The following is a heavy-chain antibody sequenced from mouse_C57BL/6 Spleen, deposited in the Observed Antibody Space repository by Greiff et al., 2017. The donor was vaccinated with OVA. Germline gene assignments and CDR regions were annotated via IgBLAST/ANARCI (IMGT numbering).Heavy chain of an antibody. J-gene: IGHJ1*03. CDR2: IYPGDGDT. V-gene: IGHV1-82*01. CDR1: GYAFSSSW. D-gene: IGHD1-1*01. Sequence: QVHVKQSGPELVKPGASVKISCKASGYAFSSSWMNWVKQRPGKGLEWIGRIYPGDGDTNYNGKFKGKATLTADKSSSTAYMQLSSLTSQDSAVYFCTRSHYYGSSYLLCSFDVWGTGTTVTVSS. CDR3: TRSHYYGSSYLLCSFDV.